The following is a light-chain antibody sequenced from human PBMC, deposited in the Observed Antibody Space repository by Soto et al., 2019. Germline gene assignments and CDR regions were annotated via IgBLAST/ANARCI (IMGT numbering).Light chain of an antibody. Sequence: QSVLTQPPSASGSPGQSVTISCTGTSSDVGGYNDVSWYQQHPGKAPKLMIYEVNKRPSGVPDRISGSKSGNTASLTVSGLQAEDEADYYCSSYAGSDNLVFGGGTQLTVL. J-gene: IGLJ2*01. CDR1: SSDVGGYND. CDR2: EVN. CDR3: SSYAGSDNLV. V-gene: IGLV2-8*01.